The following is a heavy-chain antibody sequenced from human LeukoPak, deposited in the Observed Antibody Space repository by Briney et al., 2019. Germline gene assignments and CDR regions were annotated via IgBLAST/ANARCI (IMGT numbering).Heavy chain of an antibody. V-gene: IGHV3-23*01. CDR1: GFTFNSYA. CDR3: ARAGIYSYGQAHHYFDY. CDR2: VTGSGSAT. Sequence: GGSLRLSCAASGFTFNSYAMSWVRQASGKGLEWVSTVTGSGSATYYADSVKGRFIISRDNSKNTLYLQMNSLRVEDTAVYYCARAGIYSYGQAHHYFDYWGQGTLVTVSS. D-gene: IGHD5-18*01. J-gene: IGHJ4*02.